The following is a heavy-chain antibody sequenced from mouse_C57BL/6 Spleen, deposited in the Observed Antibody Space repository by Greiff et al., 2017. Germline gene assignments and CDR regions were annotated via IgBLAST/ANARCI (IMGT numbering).Heavy chain of an antibody. CDR3: SRRSYYDGSSWYFDV. Sequence: EVKLVESEGGLAQPGSSMKLSCTASGFTFSDYYMAWVRQVPEQGLEWVANINYDGSSTYYLDSLKSRVIISGDKAKNIRYLQMSSLKSEDTATYYCSRRSYYDGSSWYFDVWGTGTTVTVSS. D-gene: IGHD1-1*01. CDR2: INYDGSST. J-gene: IGHJ1*03. CDR1: GFTFSDYY. V-gene: IGHV5-16*01.